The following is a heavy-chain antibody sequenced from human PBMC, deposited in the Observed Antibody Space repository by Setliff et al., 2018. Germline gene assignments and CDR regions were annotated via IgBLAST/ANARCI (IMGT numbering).Heavy chain of an antibody. J-gene: IGHJ3*01. CDR1: GYIFSSYG. V-gene: IGHV1-18*01. Sequence: ASVKVSCKASGYIFSSYGISWVRQAPGQGLQWTGWISSYNTDITNYAEGFQGRITMTTDTSTSAAYMELRGLRSDDTAIYYCAISTLSIWSGGSCPNVFDVWGPGTLVTVSS. CDR3: AISTLSIWSGGSCPNVFDV. D-gene: IGHD3-3*01. CDR2: ISSYNTDIT.